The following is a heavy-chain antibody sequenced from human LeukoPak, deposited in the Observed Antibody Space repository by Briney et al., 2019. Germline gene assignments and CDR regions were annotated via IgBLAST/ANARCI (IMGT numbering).Heavy chain of an antibody. Sequence: SGTLSLTCAVSGGSISSNNWWSWVRQPPGKGLEWIWEIYHSGSTNYNPSLKSRVTISVDKSKNQFSLKLSSVTAADTAVYYCARARSSGWSQYGMDVWGQGTTVTVSS. J-gene: IGHJ6*02. CDR1: GGSISSNNW. V-gene: IGHV4-4*02. CDR2: IYHSGST. D-gene: IGHD6-19*01. CDR3: ARARSSGWSQYGMDV.